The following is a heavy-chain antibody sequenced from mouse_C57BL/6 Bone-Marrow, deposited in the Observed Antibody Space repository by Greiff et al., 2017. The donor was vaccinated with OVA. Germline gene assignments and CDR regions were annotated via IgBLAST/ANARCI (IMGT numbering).Heavy chain of an antibody. D-gene: IGHD2-5*01. Sequence: EVKLVESGGGLVKPGGSLKLSCAASGFTFSDYGMHWVRQAPEKGLEWVAYISSGSSTIYYADTVKGRFTISRDNAKNTLFLQMTSLRSEDTAMYYCARAYYSNPYWYFDVWGTGTTVTVSS. J-gene: IGHJ1*03. V-gene: IGHV5-17*01. CDR1: GFTFSDYG. CDR2: ISSGSSTI. CDR3: ARAYYSNPYWYFDV.